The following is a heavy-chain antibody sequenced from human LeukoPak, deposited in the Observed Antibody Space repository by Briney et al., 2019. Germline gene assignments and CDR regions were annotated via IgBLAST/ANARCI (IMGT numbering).Heavy chain of an antibody. CDR2: IYHSGST. D-gene: IGHD1-26*01. J-gene: IGHJ4*02. CDR1: GYSISSGYY. Sequence: NPSETLSLTCTVSGYSISSGYYWGWIRQPPGKGLEWIGSIYHSGSTYYNPSLKSRVTISVDTSKNQFSLKLSSVTAADTAVYYCARDLPGLRGSYYFDHWGQGTLVTVSS. V-gene: IGHV4-38-2*02. CDR3: ARDLPGLRGSYYFDH.